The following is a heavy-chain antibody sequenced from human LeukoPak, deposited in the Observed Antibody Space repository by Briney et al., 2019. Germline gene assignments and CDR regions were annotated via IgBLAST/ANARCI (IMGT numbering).Heavy chain of an antibody. CDR2: IYYSGST. V-gene: IGHV4-39*07. D-gene: IGHD3-22*01. CDR3: ARDYYDSSGYYYSDY. J-gene: IGHJ4*02. Sequence: WFRQASGKGLEWIGSIYYSGSTYYNPSLKSRVTISVDTSKNQFSLKLSSVTAADTAVYYCARDYYDSSGYYYSDYWGQGTLVTVSS.